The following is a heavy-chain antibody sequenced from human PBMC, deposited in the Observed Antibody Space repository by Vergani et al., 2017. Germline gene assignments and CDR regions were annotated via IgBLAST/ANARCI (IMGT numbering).Heavy chain of an antibody. V-gene: IGHV3-13*01. CDR1: GFTFSSYD. Sequence: EVQLVESGGGLVQPGGSLRLPCAASGFTFSSYDMHWVRQATGKGLEWVSTIGTAGDTYYPGSVKGRFTISRENAKNSLYLQMSSLRAGDTAVYYCARASPRSYYDFGGGYSGPPYGIDVWGQGTTVTVSS. J-gene: IGHJ6*02. CDR3: ARASPRSYYDFGGGYSGPPYGIDV. CDR2: IGTAGDT. D-gene: IGHD3-3*01.